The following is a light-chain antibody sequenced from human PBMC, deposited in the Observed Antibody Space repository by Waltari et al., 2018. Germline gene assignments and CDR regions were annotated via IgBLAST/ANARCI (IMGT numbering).Light chain of an antibody. CDR1: QNINTN. CDR3: QQANSFPIT. J-gene: IGKJ5*01. V-gene: IGKV1-39*01. CDR2: AAS. Sequence: DIQLTQSPSSLSASVGDRVTITCRASQNINTNLNWYQQKPGKAPKLLIYAASSLQSGVPSRFSGSGSGTDFTLTISSLQPEDFATYYCQQANSFPITFGQGTRLEIK.